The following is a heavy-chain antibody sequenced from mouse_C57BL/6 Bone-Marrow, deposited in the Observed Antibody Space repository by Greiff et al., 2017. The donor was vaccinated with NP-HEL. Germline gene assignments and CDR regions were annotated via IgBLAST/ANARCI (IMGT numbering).Heavy chain of an antibody. Sequence: QVQLQQPGAELVMPGASVKLSCKASGYTFTSYWMHWVKQRPGQGLEWIGEIDPSDSYTNYNQKFKGKSTLTVDKSSSTAYMQLSSLTSEDSAVYYCAYGFAYWGQGTLVTVSA. CDR3: AYGFAY. CDR2: IDPSDSYT. CDR1: GYTFTSYW. V-gene: IGHV1-69*01. J-gene: IGHJ3*01. D-gene: IGHD1-2*01.